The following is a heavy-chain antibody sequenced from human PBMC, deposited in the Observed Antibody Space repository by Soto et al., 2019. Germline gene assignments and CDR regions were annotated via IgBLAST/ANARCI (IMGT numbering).Heavy chain of an antibody. V-gene: IGHV1-46*01. Sequence: QVQLMQSGAEVKKPGASVKVSCKASGNTFTNYYIHWVRQAPGQGLEWMGTINPSGGHTTYAQKFLGRVSMARDTSTSTLYMELTSLRSEDTAVYYCARGGHVVVVTAAFRYWGQGTLVTVSS. CDR1: GNTFTNYY. CDR3: ARGGHVVVVTAAFRY. J-gene: IGHJ4*02. D-gene: IGHD2-21*02. CDR2: INPSGGHT.